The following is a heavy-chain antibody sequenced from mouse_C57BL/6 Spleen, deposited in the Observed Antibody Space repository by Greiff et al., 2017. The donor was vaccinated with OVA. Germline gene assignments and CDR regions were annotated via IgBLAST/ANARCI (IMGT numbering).Heavy chain of an antibody. J-gene: IGHJ2*01. V-gene: IGHV1-9*01. CDR2: ILPGSGST. Sequence: QVQLQQSGAELMKPGASVKISCKATGYTFSSYWIEWVKQRPGHGLEWIGEILPGSGSTNYNEKFKGKATITADTSSNTAYMQLSSLTSEDSAVYYCARSSTEDYFDYWGQGTTLTVSS. D-gene: IGHD4-1*02. CDR3: ARSSTEDYFDY. CDR1: GYTFSSYW.